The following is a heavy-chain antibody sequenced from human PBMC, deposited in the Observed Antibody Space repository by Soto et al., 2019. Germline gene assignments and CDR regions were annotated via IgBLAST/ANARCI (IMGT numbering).Heavy chain of an antibody. CDR3: ARGHYYYAMDX. Sequence: SETLSLTCAVSGGSVSSVVFSWNWIRQPPGQGLELIGYISHGGSKNYTPSLRSRVSISVDRSTNVISLNLTSMTPADTAVYLCARGHYYYAMDXWGQVTTFTVS. CDR1: GGSVSSVVFS. V-gene: IGHV4-30-2*01. CDR2: ISHGGSK. J-gene: IGHJ6*02.